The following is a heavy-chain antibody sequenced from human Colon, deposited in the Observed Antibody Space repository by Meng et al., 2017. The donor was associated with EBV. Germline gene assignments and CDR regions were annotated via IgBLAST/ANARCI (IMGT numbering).Heavy chain of an antibody. D-gene: IGHD2-21*02. V-gene: IGHV4-4*02. CDR1: GGSLSSRNW. CDR3: ARGPYCGGDCYWFDP. Sequence: QVQLQESGPGLVKPSGTLSLTCAVSGGSLSSRNWWSWVRQPPGKGLEWIGEIYHSGSTNYNPSLKSRVTISVDESKNQFSLRLSSVTAADTAVYYCARGPYCGGDCYWFDPWGQGTLVTVSS. J-gene: IGHJ5*02. CDR2: IYHSGST.